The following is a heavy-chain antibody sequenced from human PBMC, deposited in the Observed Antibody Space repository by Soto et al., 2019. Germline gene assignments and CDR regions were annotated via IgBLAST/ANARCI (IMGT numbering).Heavy chain of an antibody. D-gene: IGHD1-1*01. CDR1: GYTFTSYA. CDR3: ARAFAGTTRRDAFDI. Sequence: GASVKVSCKASGYTFTSYAMHWVRQAPGQRLEWMGWINAGNGNTKYSQKFQDRVTITRDTSASTAYMELSSLRSEDTAVYYCARAFAGTTRRDAFDIWGQGTMVTVSS. V-gene: IGHV1-3*01. J-gene: IGHJ3*02. CDR2: INAGNGNT.